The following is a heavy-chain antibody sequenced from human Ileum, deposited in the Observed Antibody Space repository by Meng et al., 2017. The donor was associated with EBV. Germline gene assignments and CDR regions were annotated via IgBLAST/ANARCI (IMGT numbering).Heavy chain of an antibody. CDR3: AHKPSGEDLFDY. D-gene: IGHD3-16*01. CDR1: WYTLSTNGVG. CDR2: IYYDDYK. Sequence: QITLKESVAAVSNPQQSVQLTFIFFWYTLSTNGVGVGWNLQPPGKALEWLALIYYDDYKCDIPSLKTRITITRVTSNSQVVLAMTNMAHVDTATYYCAHKPSGEDLFDYWGQGTLVTVSS. J-gene: IGHJ4*02. V-gene: IGHV2-5*02.